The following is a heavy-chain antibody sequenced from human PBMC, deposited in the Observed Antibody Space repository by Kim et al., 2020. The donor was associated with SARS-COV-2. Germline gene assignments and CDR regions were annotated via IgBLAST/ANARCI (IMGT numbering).Heavy chain of an antibody. Sequence: KLQGRGTMTTDTSTSTAYMELRSLRSDDTAVYYCARDGPTAMVAYYFDYWGQGTLVTVSS. D-gene: IGHD5-18*01. CDR3: ARDGPTAMVAYYFDY. J-gene: IGHJ4*02. V-gene: IGHV1-18*01.